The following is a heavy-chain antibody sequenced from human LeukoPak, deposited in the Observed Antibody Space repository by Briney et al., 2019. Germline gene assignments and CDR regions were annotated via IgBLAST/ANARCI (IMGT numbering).Heavy chain of an antibody. D-gene: IGHD6-13*01. CDR2: ISSSGSTI. Sequence: PGGSLRLSCAASGFTFSSYEMNWVRQAPGEGLEWVSYISSSGSTIYYADSVKGRFTISRDNAKNSLYLQMNSLRAEDTAVYYCARAGEYSSSWYTYDYWGQGTLVTVSS. CDR3: ARAGEYSSSWYTYDY. J-gene: IGHJ4*02. CDR1: GFTFSSYE. V-gene: IGHV3-48*03.